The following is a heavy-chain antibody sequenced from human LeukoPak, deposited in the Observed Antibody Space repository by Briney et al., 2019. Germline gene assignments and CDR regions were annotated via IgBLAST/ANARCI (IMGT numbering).Heavy chain of an antibody. CDR1: GGSISSYY. V-gene: IGHV4-59*01. CDR2: IYYSGST. CDR3: ARGADYGGNLGY. D-gene: IGHD4-23*01. Sequence: PSETRSLTCTVSGGSISSYYWSWIRQPPGKGLEWIGYIYYSGSTNYNPSLKSRVTISVDTSKNQFSLKLSSVTAADTAVYYCARGADYGGNLGYWGQGTLVTVSS. J-gene: IGHJ4*02.